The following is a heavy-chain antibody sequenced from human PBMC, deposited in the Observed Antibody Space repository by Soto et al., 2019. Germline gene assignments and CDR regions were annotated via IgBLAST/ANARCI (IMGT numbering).Heavy chain of an antibody. CDR1: GGSISSYY. V-gene: IGHV4-59*01. CDR2: IYSSGST. CDR3: AKDIVVVPAYYYYAMDV. J-gene: IGHJ6*02. Sequence: QVQLQESGPGLVKPSETLSLTCTVSGGSISSYYWSWIRQPPGKGLEWIGYIYSSGSTNYNPSLKSRVTISVDTSKNQFSLQLSSVTAADTAVYYCAKDIVVVPAYYYYAMDVWGQGTTVTVSS. D-gene: IGHD2-2*01.